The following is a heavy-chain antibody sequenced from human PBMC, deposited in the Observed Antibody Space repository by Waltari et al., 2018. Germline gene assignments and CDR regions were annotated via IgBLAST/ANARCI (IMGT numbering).Heavy chain of an antibody. CDR3: ARRYCSSISCYYYGMDV. J-gene: IGHJ6*02. CDR2: INHSGST. V-gene: IGHV4-34*01. Sequence: QVQLQQWGAGLLKPSETLSLTCAVYGGSFSGYYWSWIRQPPGKGLEWIGEINHSGSTNYNPALKSGVTISVDTSKNQLSLKLSSVTAADTAVYYCARRYCSSISCYYYGMDVWGQGTTVTVSS. CDR1: GGSFSGYY. D-gene: IGHD2-2*01.